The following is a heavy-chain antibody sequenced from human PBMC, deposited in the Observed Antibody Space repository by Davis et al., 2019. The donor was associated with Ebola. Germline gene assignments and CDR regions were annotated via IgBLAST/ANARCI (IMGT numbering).Heavy chain of an antibody. CDR2: INPSGGST. CDR3: ARGLMNHYDFWSGYHNWFDP. Sequence: ASVKVSCKASGYTFTSYYMHWVRQAPGQGLEWMGIINPSGGSTSYAQKFQGRVTMTRDTSTSTVYMELSSLRSEDTAVYYWARGLMNHYDFWSGYHNWFDPWGQGTLVTVSS. J-gene: IGHJ5*02. V-gene: IGHV1-46*01. CDR1: GYTFTSYY. D-gene: IGHD3-3*01.